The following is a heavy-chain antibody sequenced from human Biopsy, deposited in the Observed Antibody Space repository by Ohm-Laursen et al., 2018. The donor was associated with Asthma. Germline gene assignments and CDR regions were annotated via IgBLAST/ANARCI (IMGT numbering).Heavy chain of an antibody. V-gene: IGHV1-69*01. Sequence: SSVKVSCKASGDSFSNYAISWARQAPGQGLEWMGGLIPVLGTPDHAQMFEGRVTITADESTSTAYMELSSLSSEDTAVYYCARGYSGSDRIVYYYSGLEVWGQGTTVTVSS. J-gene: IGHJ6*02. D-gene: IGHD5-12*01. CDR2: LIPVLGTP. CDR1: GDSFSNYA. CDR3: ARGYSGSDRIVYYYSGLEV.